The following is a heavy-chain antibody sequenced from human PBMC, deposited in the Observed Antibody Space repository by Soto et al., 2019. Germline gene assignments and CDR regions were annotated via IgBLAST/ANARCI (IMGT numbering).Heavy chain of an antibody. J-gene: IGHJ6*02. CDR2: IWYDGSDK. V-gene: IGHV3-33*01. CDR3: TRDVGLGVNYYYYGMDV. CDR1: GFTFSLYG. Sequence: GGSLRLSCAASGFTFSLYGMHWVRQAPGKGLEWVAVIWYDGSDKYYADSVKGRFTISRDNSKNTLYLQMNSLRAEDTAVYYCTRDVGLGVNYYYYGMDVWGQGTTVTVS. D-gene: IGHD3-10*01.